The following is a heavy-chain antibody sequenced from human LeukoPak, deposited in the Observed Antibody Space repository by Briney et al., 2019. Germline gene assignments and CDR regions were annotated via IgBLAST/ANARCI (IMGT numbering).Heavy chain of an antibody. D-gene: IGHD4-11*01. CDR1: GYAFTNYF. V-gene: IGHV1-46*01. CDR2: INPSGGST. CDR3: ARDYSNARAFDY. Sequence: AAVKVFCKASGYAFTNYFIHWARQAPGQGLEWMGIINPSGGSTSYAQKFQGTVTMTRDTSTNTVYMELSSLRSEDTAVYYCARDYSNARAFDYWGQGTLVTVSS. J-gene: IGHJ4*02.